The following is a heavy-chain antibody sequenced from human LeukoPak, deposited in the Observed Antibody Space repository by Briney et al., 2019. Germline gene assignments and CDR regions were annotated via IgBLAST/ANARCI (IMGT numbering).Heavy chain of an antibody. CDR3: ARGLRYFDWLSGGDLAFDI. J-gene: IGHJ3*02. CDR2: IYHSGST. V-gene: IGHV4-4*02. CDR1: GGSISSTNW. Sequence: SGTLSLTCAVSGGSISSTNWWSWVRQPPGKGLEWTGEIYHSGSTNYNPSLKSRVAISVDTSKNQFSLKLSSVTAADTAVYYCARGLRYFDWLSGGDLAFDIWGQGTMVTVSS. D-gene: IGHD3-9*01.